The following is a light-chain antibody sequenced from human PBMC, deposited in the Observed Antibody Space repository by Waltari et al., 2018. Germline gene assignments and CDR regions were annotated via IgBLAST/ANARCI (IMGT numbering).Light chain of an antibody. CDR3: QSYDTSLSGSNWV. J-gene: IGLJ3*02. Sequence: QSVLTQPPSVSGAPGQRVTVSCTGSSPHIGAGYALHRSQHLPRPAPTPLPPPATAPKLLIYANNHRPSGVPDRFSGSKSGTSASLAITGLQADDEADYYCQSYDTSLSGSNWVFGGGTKLTVL. CDR1: SPHIGAGYA. CDR2: ANN. V-gene: IGLV1-40*01.